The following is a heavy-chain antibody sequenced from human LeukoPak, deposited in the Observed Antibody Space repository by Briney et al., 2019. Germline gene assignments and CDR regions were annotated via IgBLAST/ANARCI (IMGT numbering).Heavy chain of an antibody. CDR2: IYTSGST. V-gene: IGHV4-61*02. Sequence: TLSLTCTVSGGSISSGSYYWSWIRQPAGKGPEWIGRIYTSGSTNYNPSLKSRVTISVDTSKNQFSLKLSSVTAADTAVYYCARDRRSIVVVPAAMGYYYYMDVWGKGTTVTVSS. CDR3: ARDRRSIVVVPAAMGYYYYMDV. J-gene: IGHJ6*03. CDR1: GGSISSGSYY. D-gene: IGHD2-2*01.